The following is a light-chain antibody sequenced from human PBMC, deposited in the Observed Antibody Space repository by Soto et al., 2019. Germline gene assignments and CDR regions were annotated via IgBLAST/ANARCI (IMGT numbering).Light chain of an antibody. Sequence: DIPMTQSPSSLSASVGDRVTITCQASQDISNYLNWYQQKPGKAPKLLIYDASNLETGVPSRFSGSGSGTDFTFTISSLQPEDIATYYCKQYDNLPYTFGRAPKLEIK. V-gene: IGKV1-33*01. CDR1: QDISNY. CDR3: KQYDNLPYT. J-gene: IGKJ2*01. CDR2: DAS.